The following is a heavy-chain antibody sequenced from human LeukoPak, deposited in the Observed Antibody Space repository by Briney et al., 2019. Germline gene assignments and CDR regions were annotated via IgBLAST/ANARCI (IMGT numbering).Heavy chain of an antibody. V-gene: IGHV3-23*01. D-gene: IGHD4-17*01. CDR2: ISGSGGST. Sequence: GGSLRLSCAASGFTFSSYAMSWARQAPGKGLEWVSAISGSGGSTYYADSVKGRFTISRDNSKNTLYLQMNSLRAEDTAVYYCAKDGDSTNNYYYYYGMDVWGKGTTVTVSS. CDR1: GFTFSSYA. J-gene: IGHJ6*04. CDR3: AKDGDSTNNYYYYYGMDV.